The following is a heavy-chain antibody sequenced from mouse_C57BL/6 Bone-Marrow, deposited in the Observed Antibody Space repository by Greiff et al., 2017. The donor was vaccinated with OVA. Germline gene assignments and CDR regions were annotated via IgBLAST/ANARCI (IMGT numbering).Heavy chain of an antibody. CDR2: ISSGSSTI. D-gene: IGHD2-3*01. CDR3: ARGLLSYFDY. J-gene: IGHJ2*01. CDR1: GFTFSDYG. Sequence: EVKLVDSGGGLVKPGGSLKLSCAASGFTFSDYGMHWVRQAPEKGLEWVAYISSGSSTIYYADTVKGRFTISRDNAKNTLFLQMTSLRSEDTAMYYCARGLLSYFDYWGQGTTLTVSS. V-gene: IGHV5-17*01.